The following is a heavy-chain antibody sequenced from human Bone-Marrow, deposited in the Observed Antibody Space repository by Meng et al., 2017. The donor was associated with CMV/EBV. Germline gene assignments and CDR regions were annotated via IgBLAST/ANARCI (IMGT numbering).Heavy chain of an antibody. V-gene: IGHV3-74*01. CDR2: INSDGSST. CDR3: ARDSYRVTIFGAAAFFDL. J-gene: IGHJ2*01. Sequence: GESLKISCAASGFTFSSYWMHWVRQAPGKGLVWVSRINSDGSSTSYADSVKGRFTISRDNAKNTLYLQMNSLRAEDTAVYYCARDSYRVTIFGAAAFFDLWDRGTLVTVSS. CDR1: GFTFSSYW. D-gene: IGHD3-3*01.